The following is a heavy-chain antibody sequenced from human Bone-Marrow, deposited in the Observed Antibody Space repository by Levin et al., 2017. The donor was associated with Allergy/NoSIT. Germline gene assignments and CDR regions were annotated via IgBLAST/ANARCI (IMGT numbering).Heavy chain of an antibody. D-gene: IGHD4-23*01. CDR2: ISYDGSNK. J-gene: IGHJ4*02. V-gene: IGHV3-30*03. CDR3: ALTTVVTPVYFDY. Sequence: LSLTCAASGFTFSSYGMHWVRQAPGKGLEWVAVISYDGSNKYYADSVKGRFTISRDNSKNTLYLQMNSLRAEDTAVYYCALTTVVTPVYFDYWGQGTLVTVSS. CDR1: GFTFSSYG.